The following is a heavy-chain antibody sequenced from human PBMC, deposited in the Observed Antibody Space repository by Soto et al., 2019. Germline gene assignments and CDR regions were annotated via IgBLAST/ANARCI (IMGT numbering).Heavy chain of an antibody. Sequence: QVQLGQSGAEVKKPGASVKVSCKASGYTFISYGISWVRQDPGQGLEWMGWISAYNGNTKYAQKIQDRFTMTRDTSTSTDYVELWSLRSDDRAVYYCASDPLTPDYWGQGTLVTVSS. J-gene: IGHJ4*02. CDR1: GYTFISYG. CDR2: ISAYNGNT. CDR3: ASDPLTPDY. D-gene: IGHD2-15*01. V-gene: IGHV1-18*01.